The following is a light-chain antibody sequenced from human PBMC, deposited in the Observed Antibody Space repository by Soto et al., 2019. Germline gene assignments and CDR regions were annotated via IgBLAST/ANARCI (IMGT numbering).Light chain of an antibody. CDR2: GAS. CDR3: QQYAGSPWT. Sequence: EIVLTQSPGTLSLSPGERAPLSCRASQSFSSRYLAWYQQKPGQAPRLLMYGASTRASGIPDRFSGSGSGTDFTLTISRLEPEDFAAYYCQQYAGSPWTFGQGSKVDIK. V-gene: IGKV3-20*01. J-gene: IGKJ1*01. CDR1: QSFSSRY.